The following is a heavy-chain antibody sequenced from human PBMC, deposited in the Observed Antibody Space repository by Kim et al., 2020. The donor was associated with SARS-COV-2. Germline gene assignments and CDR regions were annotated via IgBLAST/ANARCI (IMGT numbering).Heavy chain of an antibody. CDR3: ARSYGDQAFDV. CDR2: IYPGDSGT. J-gene: IGHJ3*01. V-gene: IGHV5-51*01. CDR1: GYTFTTSR. D-gene: IGHD4-17*01. Sequence: GESLKISCKGSGYTFTTSRIAWVRQMPGKGLEYMGIIYPGDSGTRYNQSFEGQVTISDDKSISTVFLHWGSLKASDTAMYYCARSYGDQAFDVWGQGTMITVSS.